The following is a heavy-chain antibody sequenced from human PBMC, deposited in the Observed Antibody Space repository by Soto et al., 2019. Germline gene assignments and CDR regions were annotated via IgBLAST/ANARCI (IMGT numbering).Heavy chain of an antibody. CDR3: AASCVGCGGFNYYGMDV. V-gene: IGHV4-31*03. Sequence: SETLSLTCTVSGGSTSSGVYYWSWIRQHQGKGLEWMGYIYYSGSTYYNPSLKSRVTISVDTSKNQFSLKLSSVTAADTAVYYCAASCVGCGGFNYYGMDVWGQGTTVTVS. D-gene: IGHD2-21*01. CDR1: GGSTSSGVYY. J-gene: IGHJ6*02. CDR2: IYYSGST.